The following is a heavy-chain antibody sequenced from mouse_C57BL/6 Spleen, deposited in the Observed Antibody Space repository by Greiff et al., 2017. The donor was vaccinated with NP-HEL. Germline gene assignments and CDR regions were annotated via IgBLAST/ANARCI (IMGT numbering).Heavy chain of an antibody. V-gene: IGHV1-19*01. CDR3: ARKGDDYDFAY. Sequence: VQLQQSGPVLVKPGASVKMSCKASGYTFTDYYMNWVKQSHGKSLEWIGVINPYNGGTSYNQKFKGKATLTVDKSSSTAYMELNSLTSEDSAVYYCARKGDDYDFAYWGQGTLVTVSA. CDR2: INPYNGGT. D-gene: IGHD2-4*01. CDR1: GYTFTDYY. J-gene: IGHJ3*01.